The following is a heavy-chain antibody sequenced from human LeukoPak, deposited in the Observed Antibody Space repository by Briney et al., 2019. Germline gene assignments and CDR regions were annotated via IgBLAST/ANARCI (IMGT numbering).Heavy chain of an antibody. Sequence: SETLSLTCTVSGGSISSSSYYWGWIRQPPGKGLEWIGGIYYSGSTYYNPSLKSRVTISVDTSKNQFSLKLSSVTAADTAVYYCAKHRGYCSSTSCPQYYFDYWGQGTLVTVSS. V-gene: IGHV4-39*01. CDR1: GGSISSSSYY. J-gene: IGHJ4*02. D-gene: IGHD2-2*01. CDR2: IYYSGST. CDR3: AKHRGYCSSTSCPQYYFDY.